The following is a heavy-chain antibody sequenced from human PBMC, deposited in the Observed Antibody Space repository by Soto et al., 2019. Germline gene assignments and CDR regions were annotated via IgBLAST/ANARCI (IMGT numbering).Heavy chain of an antibody. CDR1: CGSISSYY. CDR2: IYTSGST. J-gene: IGHJ4*02. V-gene: IGHV4-4*07. CDR3: ARGFSSSWSSY. Sequence: SDTRSITCTVSCGSISSYYWSWIRQPSGKGLEWIGRIYTSGSTNYNPSLKSRVTMSVDTSTNQFSLKLSSVTAADTAVYYCARGFSSSWSSYWGQGTLVPVSS. D-gene: IGHD6-13*01.